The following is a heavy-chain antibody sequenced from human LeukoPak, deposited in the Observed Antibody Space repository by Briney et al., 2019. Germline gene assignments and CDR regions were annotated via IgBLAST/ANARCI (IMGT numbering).Heavy chain of an antibody. J-gene: IGHJ4*02. CDR3: ASPPLSSAMYYAH. CDR1: GYNFSGHY. D-gene: IGHD1-26*01. V-gene: IGHV1-2*02. CDR2: IKLSNGDT. Sequence: ASGKVSCKAAGYNFSGHYMHWVRHAPGQGLEWMGWIKLSNGDTNYAQNFQGRVTMTRDTSISTAYMELSSLRSVDTAVYYCASPPLSSAMYYAHWGQGTLVTVSS.